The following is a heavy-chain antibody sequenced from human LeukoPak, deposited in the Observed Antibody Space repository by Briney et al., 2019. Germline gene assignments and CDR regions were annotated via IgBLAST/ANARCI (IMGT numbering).Heavy chain of an antibody. CDR3: VRGSGSYHFDY. D-gene: IGHD3-10*01. V-gene: IGHV3-21*01. J-gene: IGHJ4*02. CDR2: ISSSSSYI. CDR1: GFTFSSYS. Sequence: GGSLRLSCAASGFTFSSYSMDWVRQAPGKGLEWVSSISSSSSYIYYADSVKGRFTISRDNAKNSLYLQMNSLRAEDTAVYYCVRGSGSYHFDYWGQGTLVTVSS.